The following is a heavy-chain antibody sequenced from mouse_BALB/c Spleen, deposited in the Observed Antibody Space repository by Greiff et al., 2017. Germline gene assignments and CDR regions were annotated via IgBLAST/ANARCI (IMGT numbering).Heavy chain of an antibody. J-gene: IGHJ4*01. CDR3: TREGGNYYGSSSYYYAMDY. Sequence: EVKLMESGGGLVKPGGSLKLSCAASGFTFSSYTMSWVRQTPEKRLEWVATISSGGSYTYYPDSVKGRFTISRDNAKNTLYLQMSSLKSEDTAMYYCTREGGNYYGSSSYYYAMDYWGQGTSVTVSS. CDR2: ISSGGSYT. CDR1: GFTFSSYT. D-gene: IGHD1-1*01. V-gene: IGHV5-6-4*01.